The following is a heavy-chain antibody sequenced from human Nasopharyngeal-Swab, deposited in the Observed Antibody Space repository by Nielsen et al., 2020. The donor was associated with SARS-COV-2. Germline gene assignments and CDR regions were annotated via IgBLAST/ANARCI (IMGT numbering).Heavy chain of an antibody. CDR3: ARGPYSSSSGVTGRYFDY. Sequence: SEILTSTFHAYGASFSGYHWSWIRQPQGKGLGWIGEINHSGSTNYNPSLKGRVTISEDTPKNQCSLKLRSVTSADTAVYYWARGPYSSSSGVTGRYFDYWGHGTLVTVSS. V-gene: IGHV4-34*01. CDR2: INHSGST. J-gene: IGHJ4*01. CDR1: GASFSGYH. D-gene: IGHD6-6*01.